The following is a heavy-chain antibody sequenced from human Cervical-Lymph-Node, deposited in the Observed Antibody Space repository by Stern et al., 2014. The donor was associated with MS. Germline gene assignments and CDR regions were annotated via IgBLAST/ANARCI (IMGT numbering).Heavy chain of an antibody. J-gene: IGHJ4*02. CDR2: IYAGDSDT. CDR3: ARRDVSKRGYSYGWVDY. D-gene: IGHD5-18*01. Sequence: QLVQSGAEVKKPGESLKISCKGSGYKFTNHWIGWVRQMPGKGLEWMGNIYAGDSDTRYSPAFQGQGTISVEKSINTAYLQWSSLKASDTAIYYCARRDVSKRGYSYGWVDYWGQGTPVIVSS. CDR1: GYKFTNHW. V-gene: IGHV5-51*03.